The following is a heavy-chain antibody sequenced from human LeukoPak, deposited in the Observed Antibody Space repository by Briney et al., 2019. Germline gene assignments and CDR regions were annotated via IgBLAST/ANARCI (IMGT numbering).Heavy chain of an antibody. Sequence: SETLSLTCTVSGGSISSYYWSWIRQPAGKGLEWIGRIYTSGSTNYNPSLKSRVTISVDKSKYQFSLKLSSVTAADTAGYYCATLYGGGYFDYWGQGTLVTVSS. CDR1: GGSISSYY. J-gene: IGHJ4*02. D-gene: IGHD3-10*02. V-gene: IGHV4-4*07. CDR2: IYTSGST. CDR3: ATLYGGGYFDY.